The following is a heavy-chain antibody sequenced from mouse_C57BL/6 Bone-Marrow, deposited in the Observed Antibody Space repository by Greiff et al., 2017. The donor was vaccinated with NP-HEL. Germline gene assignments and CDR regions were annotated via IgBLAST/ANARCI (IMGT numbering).Heavy chain of an antibody. CDR3: ASPYDYDVAWFAY. Sequence: EVKLVESGGDLVKPGGSLKLSCAASGFTFGSYGMSWVRQTPDKRLEWVATISSGGSYTYYPASVKGRFTISRDNAKNTLYLQMSSLKSEDTAMYYCASPYDYDVAWFAYWGQGTLVTVSA. CDR1: GFTFGSYG. CDR2: ISSGGSYT. D-gene: IGHD2-4*01. V-gene: IGHV5-6*01. J-gene: IGHJ3*01.